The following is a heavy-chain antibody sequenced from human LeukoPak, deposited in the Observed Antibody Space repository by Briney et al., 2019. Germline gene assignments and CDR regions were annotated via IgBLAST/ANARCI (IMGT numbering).Heavy chain of an antibody. Sequence: VASVKVSCKASGYTFASYGISWVRQAPGQGLEWMGWISAYNGNTNYAQKLQGRVTMTTDTSTSTAYMELRSLRSDDTAVYYCARARSLDIVVVVAAYYYYMDVWGKGTTVTVSS. D-gene: IGHD2-15*01. J-gene: IGHJ6*03. CDR1: GYTFASYG. CDR3: ARARSLDIVVVVAAYYYYMDV. CDR2: ISAYNGNT. V-gene: IGHV1-18*01.